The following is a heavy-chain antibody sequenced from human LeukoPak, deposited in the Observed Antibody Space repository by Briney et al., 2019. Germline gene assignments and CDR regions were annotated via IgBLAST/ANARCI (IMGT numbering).Heavy chain of an antibody. CDR2: IYYSGST. CDR1: GGSISSSSYY. CDR3: ASLIVATSQWLDY. D-gene: IGHD5-12*01. V-gene: IGHV4-39*01. Sequence: SETLSLTCTVSGGSISSSSYYWGWIRQPPGKWLEWIGSIYYSGSTYYNPSLKSRVTISVDTSKNQFSLKLSSVTAADTAVYYCASLIVATSQWLDYWGQGTLVTVSS. J-gene: IGHJ4*02.